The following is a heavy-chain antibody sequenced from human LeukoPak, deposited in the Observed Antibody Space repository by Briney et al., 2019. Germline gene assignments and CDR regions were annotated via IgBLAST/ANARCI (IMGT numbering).Heavy chain of an antibody. CDR2: IYYRGST. Sequence: SDTLSLTCTVSVGSISSYYWSWLRRPPGKGLEGIGYIYYRGSTNYNPSLKSRVTISVDTSKNQFSLKLSSVTAAHPALYYCARHAAGAASSWMYTATKELYNWFDPWGQGTLVTVSS. D-gene: IGHD6-13*01. CDR3: ARHAAGAASSWMYTATKELYNWFDP. CDR1: VGSISSYY. J-gene: IGHJ5*02. V-gene: IGHV4-59*08.